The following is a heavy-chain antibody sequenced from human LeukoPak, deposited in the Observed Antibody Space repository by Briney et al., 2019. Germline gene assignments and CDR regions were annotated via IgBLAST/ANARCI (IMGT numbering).Heavy chain of an antibody. D-gene: IGHD3-10*01. J-gene: IGHJ4*02. CDR2: IYPRDSDT. CDR1: GYTFTHQW. CDR3: ARHSDVIGAI. V-gene: IGHV5-51*01. Sequence: GESLRISCKASGYTFTHQWIGWVRQMSGSGLEWMGIIYPRDSDTIYSPSFQGHVTISADTSINTAYQEWSSLEASDTAIYYCARHSDVIGAIWGQGTLVTVSS.